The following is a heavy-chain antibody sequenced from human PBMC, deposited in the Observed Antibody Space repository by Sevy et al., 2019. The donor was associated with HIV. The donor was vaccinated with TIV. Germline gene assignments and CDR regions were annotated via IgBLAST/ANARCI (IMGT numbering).Heavy chain of an antibody. Sequence: GGSLRLSCAASGFTFAKYSMSWVRQAPGKGLEWVSTFSFGCGRINYAYSVEGRFTISRDDSKNTLFLQMNSLRAEDTATYFCAREGCTQPHDYWGQGTLVTVSS. D-gene: IGHD2-8*01. CDR3: AREGCTQPHDY. V-gene: IGHV3-23*01. CDR2: FSFGCGRI. CDR1: GFTFAKYS. J-gene: IGHJ4*02.